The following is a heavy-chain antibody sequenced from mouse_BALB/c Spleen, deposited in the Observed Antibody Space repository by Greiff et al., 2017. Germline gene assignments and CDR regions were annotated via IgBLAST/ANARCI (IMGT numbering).Heavy chain of an antibody. CDR1: GYTFTDYN. V-gene: IGHV1S29*02. Sequence: EVKLQQSGPELVKPGASVKISCKASGYTFTDYNMHWVKQSHGKSLEWIGYIYPYNGGTGYNQKFKSKATLTVDNSSSTAYMELRSLTSEDSAVYYCARDGNYPYYFDYWGQGTTLTVSS. CDR2: IYPYNGGT. J-gene: IGHJ2*01. CDR3: ARDGNYPYYFDY. D-gene: IGHD2-1*01.